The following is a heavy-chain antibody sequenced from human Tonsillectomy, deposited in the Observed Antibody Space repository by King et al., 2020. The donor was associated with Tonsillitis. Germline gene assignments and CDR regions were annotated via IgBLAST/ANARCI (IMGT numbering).Heavy chain of an antibody. CDR3: ARGRGAEVFDS. CDR1: GDSIITTDYS. D-gene: IGHD3-10*01. CDR2: VSHTGTV. J-gene: IGHJ4*02. V-gene: IGHV4-30-4*07. Sequence: QLQESGPGLVKPSQTLSLTCAVSGDSIITTDYSWAWIRQPPWKGLEWIGHVSHTGTVNYNSSLRSRLTITVDTSRSQFSLTLRSVTAADTAMYFCARGRGAEVFDSWGQGTLVTGSS.